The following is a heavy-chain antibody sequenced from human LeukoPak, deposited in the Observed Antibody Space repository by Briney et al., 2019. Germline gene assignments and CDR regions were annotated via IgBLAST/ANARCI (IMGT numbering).Heavy chain of an antibody. CDR2: IWYDGSNK. D-gene: IGHD6-19*01. Sequence: PGGSLRLSCAASGFTSSSYGMHWVRQAPGKGLEWVAVIWYDGSNKYYADSVKGRFTISRDNSKNTLYLQMNSLRAEDTAVYYCARDRAVAGGGYFDYWGQGTLVTVSS. J-gene: IGHJ4*02. V-gene: IGHV3-33*01. CDR3: ARDRAVAGGGYFDY. CDR1: GFTSSSYG.